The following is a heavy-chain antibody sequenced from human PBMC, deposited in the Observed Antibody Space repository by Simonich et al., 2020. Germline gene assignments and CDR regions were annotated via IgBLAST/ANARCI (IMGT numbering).Heavy chain of an antibody. J-gene: IGHJ4*02. Sequence: QVQLVQSGAEVKKPGASVTVSCTASGYTFTSYDITWVRQATGQGLEWMGWMNPNSGNTGYAQKFQGRVTITRNTSISTAYRERSSLRSEDTAVDDCARGRGGRSRGYVDYWGQGTLVTVSS. CDR3: ARGRGGRSRGYVDY. CDR2: MNPNSGNT. CDR1: GYTFTSYD. D-gene: IGHD2-15*01. V-gene: IGHV1-8*03.